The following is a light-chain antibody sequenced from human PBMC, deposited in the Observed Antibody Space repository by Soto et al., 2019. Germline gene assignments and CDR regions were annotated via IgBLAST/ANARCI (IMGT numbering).Light chain of an antibody. CDR3: QSYDSTLISSV. CDR2: GNT. J-gene: IGLJ2*01. Sequence: QSVLTQPPSVSGAPGQRVTISCTGSSSNIGADYDVHWYQQLPGTAPKLLIYGNTNRPSGVPDRFSGSKSGTPASLAVTGLQAEDEADYYCQSYDSTLISSVFGGGTKLTVL. V-gene: IGLV1-40*01. CDR1: SSNIGADYD.